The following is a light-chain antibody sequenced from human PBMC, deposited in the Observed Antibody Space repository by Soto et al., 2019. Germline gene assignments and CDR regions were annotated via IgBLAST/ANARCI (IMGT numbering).Light chain of an antibody. CDR3: QQLNSYSIVT. CDR1: QDISSY. J-gene: IGKJ3*01. Sequence: DIQLTQSPSFLSASVGDRVTITCRASQDISSYLAWYQQKPGKAPNLLIFGASSLQSGVPSRFSGSGSGTEFTLTLSSLQPEDFATYYCQQLNSYSIVTFVPGTKVDIK. CDR2: GAS. V-gene: IGKV1-9*01.